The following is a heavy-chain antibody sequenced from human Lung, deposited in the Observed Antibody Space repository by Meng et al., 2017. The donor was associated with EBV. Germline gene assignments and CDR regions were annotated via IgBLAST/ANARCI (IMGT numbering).Heavy chain of an antibody. D-gene: IGHD3-10*01. CDR1: GGPFRNSA. J-gene: IGHJ4*02. CDR2: LIPMFGTA. CDR3: ARESGRGYTPDY. V-gene: IGHV1-69*01. Sequence: QVQVVQSGAEVKKPGSSVKVSCRTSGGPFRNSAISWVRQAPGQGLEWIGGLIPMFGTANYAQKFQDRVTITADESTTTGYMEMSSLRSEDTAVYYCARESGRGYTPDYWGQGTLFTVSS.